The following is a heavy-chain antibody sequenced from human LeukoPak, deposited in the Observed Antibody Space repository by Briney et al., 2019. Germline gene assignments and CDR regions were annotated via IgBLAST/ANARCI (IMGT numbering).Heavy chain of an antibody. V-gene: IGHV4-59*01. Sequence: SETLSLTRTVSGGSITNYYWTWIRQPPGKGLEWIGYIHYSGSTNYNPSLKSRVTISVDTSKNQFSLKLSSVTAADTAVYYCARASITYYYYYYMGVWGKGTTVTVSS. J-gene: IGHJ6*03. D-gene: IGHD1-14*01. CDR1: GGSITNYY. CDR2: IHYSGST. CDR3: ARASITYYYYYYMGV.